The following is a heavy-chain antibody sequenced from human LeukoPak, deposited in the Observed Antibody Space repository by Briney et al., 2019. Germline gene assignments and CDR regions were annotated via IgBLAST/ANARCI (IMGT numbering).Heavy chain of an antibody. CDR3: ARETSLLLWFGEINNWFDP. Sequence: SETLSLTCAVYGVSFSGYYWSWIRQPPGKGLEWVGEINHSGSTNYNPSLKSRATISVDTSKNQFSLKLSCVPAADTAVYYCARETSLLLWFGEINNWFDPWGQGTLVTVSS. J-gene: IGHJ5*02. V-gene: IGHV4-34*01. CDR2: INHSGST. D-gene: IGHD3-10*01. CDR1: GVSFSGYY.